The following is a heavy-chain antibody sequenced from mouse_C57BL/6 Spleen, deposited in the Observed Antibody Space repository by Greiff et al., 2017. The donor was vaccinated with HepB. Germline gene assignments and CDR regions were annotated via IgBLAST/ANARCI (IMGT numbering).Heavy chain of an antibody. CDR1: GYAFSSSW. CDR2: IYPGDGDT. J-gene: IGHJ4*01. Sequence: VQLQQPGPELVKPGASVKISCKASGYAFSSSWMNWVKQRPGKGLEWIGRIYPGDGDTNYNGKFKGKATLTADKSSSTAYMQLSSLTSEDSAVYFCARSPGRAMDYWGQGTSVTVSS. V-gene: IGHV1-82*01. D-gene: IGHD4-1*01. CDR3: ARSPGRAMDY.